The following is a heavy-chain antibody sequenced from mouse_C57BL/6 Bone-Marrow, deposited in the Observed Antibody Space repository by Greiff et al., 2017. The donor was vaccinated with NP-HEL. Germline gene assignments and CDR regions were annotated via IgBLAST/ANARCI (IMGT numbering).Heavy chain of an antibody. CDR2: INYDGSST. J-gene: IGHJ2*01. CDR3: ARLPGY. Sequence: EVMLVESEGGLVQPGSSMKLSCTASGFTFSDYYMAWVRQVPEKGLEWVANINYDGSSTYYLDSLKSRFSISRDNAKNILYLQMSSLKSEDTATYYCARLPGYWGQGTTLTVSS. CDR1: GFTFSDYY. V-gene: IGHV5-16*01.